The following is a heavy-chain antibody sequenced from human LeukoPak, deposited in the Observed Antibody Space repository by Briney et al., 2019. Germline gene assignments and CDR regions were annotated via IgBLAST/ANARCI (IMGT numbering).Heavy chain of an antibody. V-gene: IGHV4-34*01. J-gene: IGHJ5*02. CDR3: ARHRRGYSGSRWFDP. CDR2: INHSGST. D-gene: IGHD5-12*01. CDR1: GGSFSGYY. Sequence: PSETLSLTCAVYGGSFSGYYWSWIRQPPGKGLEWIGEINHSGSTNYNPSLESRVTISVDTSKNQFSLKLSSVTAADTAVYYCARHRRGYSGSRWFDPWGQGTLVTVSS.